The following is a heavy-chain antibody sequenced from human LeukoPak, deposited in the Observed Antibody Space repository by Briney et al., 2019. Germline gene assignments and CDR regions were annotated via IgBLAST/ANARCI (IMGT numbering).Heavy chain of an antibody. CDR1: GYTFTGYY. D-gene: IGHD3-22*01. J-gene: IGHJ6*03. CDR2: INPNSGGT. V-gene: IGHV1-2*02. Sequence: ASVKVSCKASGYTFTGYYMHWVRQAPGQGPEWMGWINPNSGGTNYAQKFQGRVTMTRDTSISTAYMEVSRLRSEDTAVYFCARVFHPYYYDSRGYKVVSDYYYYYMDVWGKGTTVTVSS. CDR3: ARVFHPYYYDSRGYKVVSDYYYYYMDV.